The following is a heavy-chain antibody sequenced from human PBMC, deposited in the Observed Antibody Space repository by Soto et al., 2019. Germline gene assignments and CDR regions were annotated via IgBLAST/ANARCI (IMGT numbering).Heavy chain of an antibody. Sequence: QVQLVESGGGVVQPGRSLRLSCAASGFTFSSYAMHWVRQAPGKGLEWVAVISYDGSNKYYADSVKGRFTISRDNSKNTLYLQMNSLRDEDTAVSYCARESEYSSSCDYWGQGNLVTVSS. CDR3: ARESEYSSSCDY. CDR2: ISYDGSNK. D-gene: IGHD6-6*01. V-gene: IGHV3-30-3*01. J-gene: IGHJ4*02. CDR1: GFTFSSYA.